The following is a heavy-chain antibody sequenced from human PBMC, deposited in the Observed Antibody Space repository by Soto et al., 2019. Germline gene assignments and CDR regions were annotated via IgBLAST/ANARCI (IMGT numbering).Heavy chain of an antibody. Sequence: GGSLRLSCAASGFTFSSYSMNWVRQAPGKGLEWVSSISSGGTYIYYVDSVKGRFTISRDSAKNSLYLQMNSLRAEDTAVYYCARGGILTAYTLPFFDYWGQGTLVTV. CDR2: ISSGGTYI. D-gene: IGHD3-9*01. V-gene: IGHV3-21*01. CDR1: GFTFSSYS. CDR3: ARGGILTAYTLPFFDY. J-gene: IGHJ4*02.